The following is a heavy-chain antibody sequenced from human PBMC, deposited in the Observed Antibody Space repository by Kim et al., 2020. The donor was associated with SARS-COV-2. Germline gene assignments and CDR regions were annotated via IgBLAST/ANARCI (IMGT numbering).Heavy chain of an antibody. Sequence: SETLSLTCAVYGGSFSGYYWSWIRQPPGKGLEWIGEINHSGSTNYNPSLKSRVTISVDTSKNQFSLKLSSVTAADTAVYYCARTSDIVATTYDYWGQGT. CDR3: ARTSDIVATTYDY. D-gene: IGHD5-12*01. J-gene: IGHJ4*02. CDR2: INHSGST. CDR1: GGSFSGYY. V-gene: IGHV4-34*01.